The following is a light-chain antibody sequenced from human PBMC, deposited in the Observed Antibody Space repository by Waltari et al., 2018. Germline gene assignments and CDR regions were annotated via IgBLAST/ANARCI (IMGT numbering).Light chain of an antibody. Sequence: QSALTQPASVSGSPGQSFTISSTGTSSAVGGYTYVSWYQQHPGKPPKLMIYDVSNRPSGVSNRFSGSKSGNTASLTISGLQAEDEADYYCSSFTISSTWVFGGGTKLTVL. CDR1: SSAVGGYTY. CDR3: SSFTISSTWV. J-gene: IGLJ3*02. V-gene: IGLV2-14*01. CDR2: DVS.